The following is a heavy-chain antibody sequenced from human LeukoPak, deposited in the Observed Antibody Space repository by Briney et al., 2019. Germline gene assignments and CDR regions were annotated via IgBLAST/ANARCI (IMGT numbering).Heavy chain of an antibody. Sequence: SETLSLTCTVSGGSISSYYWSWVRQPAGKGLEWVGRIYTSGSTNYNPSLKSRVTMSVDTSKTQFSLKLSSVTAADTAVYYCASSPSTVVDFDYWGQGTLATVSS. V-gene: IGHV4-4*07. D-gene: IGHD2-15*01. J-gene: IGHJ4*02. CDR3: ASSPSTVVDFDY. CDR1: GGSISSYY. CDR2: IYTSGST.